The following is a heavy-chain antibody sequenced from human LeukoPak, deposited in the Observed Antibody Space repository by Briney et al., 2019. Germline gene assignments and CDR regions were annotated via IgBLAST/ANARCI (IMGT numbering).Heavy chain of an antibody. CDR3: ARAGNYTAMGTFDY. CDR2: IIPIFGTA. J-gene: IGHJ4*02. CDR1: GGTFSRYA. V-gene: IGHV1-69*05. Sequence: SVKVSCKASGGTFSRYAISWVRQAPGQGLEWMGGIIPIFGTANYAQKFQGRVTITTDESTSTAYMELSSLRSEDTAVYYCARAGNYTAMGTFDYWGQGTLITVSS. D-gene: IGHD5-18*01.